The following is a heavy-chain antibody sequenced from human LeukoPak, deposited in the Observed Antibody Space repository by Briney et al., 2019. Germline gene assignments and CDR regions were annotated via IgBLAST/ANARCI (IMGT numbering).Heavy chain of an antibody. V-gene: IGHV1-69*06. CDR3: AREEVTTTENWFDP. J-gene: IGHJ5*02. Sequence: GASVKVSCKASGYTFTSYDINWVRQATGQGLEWMGGIIPIFGTANYAQKFQGRVTITADKSTSTAYMELSSLRSEDTAVYYCAREEVTTTENWFDPWGQGTLVTVSS. D-gene: IGHD4-17*01. CDR1: GYTFTSYD. CDR2: IIPIFGTA.